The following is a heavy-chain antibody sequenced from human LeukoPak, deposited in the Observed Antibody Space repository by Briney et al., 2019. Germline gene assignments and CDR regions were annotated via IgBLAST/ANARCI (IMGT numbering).Heavy chain of an antibody. CDR3: ATYSSSNGREFQY. CDR2: ISRDGSEQ. V-gene: IGHV3-7*01. D-gene: IGHD2-2*01. J-gene: IGHJ1*01. Sequence: WIRQPPGKGLEWLATISRDGSEQFYVDSVKGRFTISRDNAKNSLYLQMNSLRAEDTAVYYCATYSSSNGREFQYWGQGTLVTVSS.